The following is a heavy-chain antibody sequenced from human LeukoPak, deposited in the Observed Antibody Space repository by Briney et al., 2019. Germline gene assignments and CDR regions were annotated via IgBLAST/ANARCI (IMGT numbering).Heavy chain of an antibody. CDR1: GFTFSSYS. CDR2: IGSSSSTI. J-gene: IGHJ5*02. CDR3: AKDSYSIGLEDWFDP. V-gene: IGHV3-48*04. D-gene: IGHD4-11*01. Sequence: PGGSLRLSCAASGFTFSSYSMNWVRQAPGKGLEWVSYIGSSSSTIYYADSVKGRFTISRDNAKNSLYLQMNSLRAEDAAVYYCAKDSYSIGLEDWFDPWGQGTLVTVSS.